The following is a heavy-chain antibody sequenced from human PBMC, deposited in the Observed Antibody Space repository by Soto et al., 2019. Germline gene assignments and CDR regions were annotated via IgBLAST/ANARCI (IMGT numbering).Heavy chain of an antibody. Sequence: SETLSLTCTVSGGSISSYYWSWIRQPPGKGLEWIGYIYYSGSTNYNPSLKSRVTISVDTSKDQFSLKLSSVTAADTAVYYCARGLSSRWYGILGYYGMDVWGQGTTVTVSS. CDR1: GGSISSYY. CDR3: ARGLSSRWYGILGYYGMDV. D-gene: IGHD6-13*01. V-gene: IGHV4-59*01. J-gene: IGHJ6*02. CDR2: IYYSGST.